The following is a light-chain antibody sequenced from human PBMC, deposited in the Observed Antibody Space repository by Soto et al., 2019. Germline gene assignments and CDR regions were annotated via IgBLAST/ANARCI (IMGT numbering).Light chain of an antibody. CDR3: QQYGNSPRYS. V-gene: IGKV3-20*01. Sequence: EIVLTQSPGTLSLSLGERATLSCRASQSVTTNYFAWYQQKPGQAPRLLIYVTSNRATDIPDRFSGSGSGTHFTLTISRLEPQDFAVYYCQQYGNSPRYSFGQGTKVEIK. CDR2: VTS. J-gene: IGKJ2*03. CDR1: QSVTTNY.